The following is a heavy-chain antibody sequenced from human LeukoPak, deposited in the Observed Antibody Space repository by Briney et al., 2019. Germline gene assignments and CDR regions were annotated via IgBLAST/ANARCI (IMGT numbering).Heavy chain of an antibody. CDR1: GFTFSSYA. J-gene: IGHJ4*02. D-gene: IGHD2-21*02. CDR2: ISGSGGST. Sequence: GGSLRLSCAASGFTFSSYAMSWVRQAPGKGLEWVSAISGSGGSTYYADSVKSRFTISRDNSKNTLYLQMNSLRAEDTAVYYCAKGRLAYCGGDCYGRYFDYWGQGTLVTVSS. CDR3: AKGRLAYCGGDCYGRYFDY. V-gene: IGHV3-23*01.